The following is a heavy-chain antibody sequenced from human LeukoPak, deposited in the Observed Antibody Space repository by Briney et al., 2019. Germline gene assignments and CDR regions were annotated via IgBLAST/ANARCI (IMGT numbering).Heavy chain of an antibody. D-gene: IGHD4-17*01. CDR3: AGGIRMTTVSY. J-gene: IGHJ4*02. CDR2: IYTSGST. CDR1: GGSISSYY. V-gene: IGHV4-4*07. Sequence: PSETLSLTCTVSGGSISSYYWSWIRQPAGKGLEWIGRIYTSGSTNYNPSLKSRVTISVDTSKNQFSLKLSSVTAADTAVYYCAGGIRMTTVSYWGQGTLVTVSS.